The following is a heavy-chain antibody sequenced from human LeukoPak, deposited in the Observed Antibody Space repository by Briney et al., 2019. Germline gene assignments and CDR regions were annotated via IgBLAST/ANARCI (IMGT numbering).Heavy chain of an antibody. D-gene: IGHD3-22*01. J-gene: IGHJ4*02. V-gene: IGHV3-30*03. CDR3: ARDRINMMVLGHDSGLDF. CDR1: GFSVSEYG. Sequence: GGSLRLSCVGSGFSVSEYGIHWVRQAPGKGLGWVAVVSYDGGHKYYAHSVKGRFTISRDTSSDTVSLQMNSLRVEDTAVYYCARDRINMMVLGHDSGLDFWGQGTLVTVSS. CDR2: VSYDGGHK.